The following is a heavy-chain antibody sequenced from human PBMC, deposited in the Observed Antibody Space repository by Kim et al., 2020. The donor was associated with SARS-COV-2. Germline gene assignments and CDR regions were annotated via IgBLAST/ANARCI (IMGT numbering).Heavy chain of an antibody. Sequence: GGSLRLSCSASGFTFSSYAMHWVRQAPGKGLEYVSAISSNGGSTYYADSVKGRFTISRDNSKNTLYLQMSSLRAEDTAVYYCVKSMVRGAPRTGFDPWGQGTLVTVSS. J-gene: IGHJ5*02. CDR2: ISSNGGST. CDR1: GFTFSSYA. V-gene: IGHV3-64D*06. CDR3: VKSMVRGAPRTGFDP. D-gene: IGHD3-10*01.